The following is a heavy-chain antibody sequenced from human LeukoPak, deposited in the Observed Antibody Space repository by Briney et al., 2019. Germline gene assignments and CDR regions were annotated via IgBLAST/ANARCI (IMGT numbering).Heavy chain of an antibody. D-gene: IGHD2-15*01. J-gene: IGHJ6*03. Sequence: ASVKVSCKPSGGTLSIYAISWVPQAPGQGLEWMGGIIPIFGTPNYAQKFQGRVTITTDESTSTAYMELSSLRSEDTAVYYCARGVGYCSGGSCYSGDYYYYMDVWGKGTTVTVSS. CDR3: ARGVGYCSGGSCYSGDYYYYMDV. CDR1: GGTLSIYA. CDR2: IIPIFGTP. V-gene: IGHV1-69*05.